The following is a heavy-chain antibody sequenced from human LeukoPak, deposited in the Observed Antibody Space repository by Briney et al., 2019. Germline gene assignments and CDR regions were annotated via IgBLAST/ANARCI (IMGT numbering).Heavy chain of an antibody. CDR1: GFTFSSYA. V-gene: IGHV3-30*04. D-gene: IGHD3-10*01. Sequence: GGSLRLSCAASGFTFSSYAMHWVRQAPGKGLEWVAVISYDGSNKYYADSVKGRFTISRDSSKNTLYLQMNSLRAEDTAVYYCARVPQGYYGSGSYLGAFDIWGQGTMVTVSS. J-gene: IGHJ3*02. CDR3: ARVPQGYYGSGSYLGAFDI. CDR2: ISYDGSNK.